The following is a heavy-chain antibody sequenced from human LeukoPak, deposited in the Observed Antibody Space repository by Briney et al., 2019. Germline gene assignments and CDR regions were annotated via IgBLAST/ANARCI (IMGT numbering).Heavy chain of an antibody. CDR2: INPNSGGT. CDR3: ARSAKLDSFDY. V-gene: IGHV1-2*02. D-gene: IGHD1-1*01. CDR1: GYTFTGYY. J-gene: IGHJ4*02. Sequence: ASVKVSCKASGYTFTGYYMHWVRQAPGQGLEWMGWINPNSGGTNYAQKFQGRVTMTRDMSTSTVYMELSSLRSEDTAVYYCARSAKLDSFDYWGQGTLVTVSS.